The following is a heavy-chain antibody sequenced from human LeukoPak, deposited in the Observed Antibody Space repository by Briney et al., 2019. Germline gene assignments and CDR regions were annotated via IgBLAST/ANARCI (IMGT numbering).Heavy chain of an antibody. CDR2: ISSSGSTT. J-gene: IGHJ4*02. CDR3: ARAESPYPQLDY. CDR1: GFTFSDYY. Sequence: GGSLRLSCAASGFTFSDYYMSWIRQAPGKGLEWVSYISSSGSTTYYADSVKGRFTISRDNAKNSLYLQMNSLRAEDTAVYYCARAESPYPQLDYWGQGTLVTVSS. D-gene: IGHD2-2*02. V-gene: IGHV3-11*01.